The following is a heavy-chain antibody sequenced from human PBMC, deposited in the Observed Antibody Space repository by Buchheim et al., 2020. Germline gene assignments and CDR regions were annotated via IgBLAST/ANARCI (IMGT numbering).Heavy chain of an antibody. J-gene: IGHJ4*02. CDR1: GFTFSSYA. D-gene: IGHD3-10*01. CDR2: ISGSGGST. V-gene: IGHV3-23*01. CDR3: ARRGDILWFGDWWFDY. Sequence: EVQLMESGGGLVQPGGSLRLSCAASGFTFSSYAMSWVRQAPGKGLEWVSAISGSGGSTYYADSVKGRFTISRDNAKNSLYLQMNSLRAEDTAVYYCARRGDILWFGDWWFDYWGQGTL.